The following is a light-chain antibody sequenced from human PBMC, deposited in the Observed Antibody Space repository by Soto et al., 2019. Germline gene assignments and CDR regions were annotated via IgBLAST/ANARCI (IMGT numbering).Light chain of an antibody. CDR3: ATWDDSLNGRV. CDR1: RSNIGSNA. CDR2: TDS. Sequence: QSVLTQPPSVSGTPGQRVTISCSGSRSNIGSNAVNWYQQFPGAAPKLLIYTDSQRPSEVPDRISGAKSATSASLAISGLQSDDEAFYYCATWDDSLNGRVFGGGTKLTVL. V-gene: IGLV1-44*01. J-gene: IGLJ2*01.